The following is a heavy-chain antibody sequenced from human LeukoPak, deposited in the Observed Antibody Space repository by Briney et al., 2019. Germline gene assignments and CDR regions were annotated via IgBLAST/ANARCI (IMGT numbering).Heavy chain of an antibody. CDR2: IWYDGGNR. J-gene: IGHJ4*02. Sequence: GGSLRLSCAASGFTFSSYGMHWVRQAPGKGLEWVAVIWYDGGNRYYADSVKGRFTISRDNSKNTLYLQMNSLRAEDTAVYYCARHYYDSSGYYPDYWGQGTLVTVSS. V-gene: IGHV3-33*01. CDR3: ARHYYDSSGYYPDY. CDR1: GFTFSSYG. D-gene: IGHD3-22*01.